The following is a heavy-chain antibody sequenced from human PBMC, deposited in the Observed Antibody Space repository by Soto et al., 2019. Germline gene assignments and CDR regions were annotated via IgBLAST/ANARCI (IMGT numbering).Heavy chain of an antibody. Sequence: GASVNVSCKASGYTFTNYYMHWVRQAPGQGFEWMGRISPKSGGTNYAQKFQGRVSMTWDTSLKTAYMELSSLISEDTAVYYFARRPGYISDWHDFDLWGQGTLVTVSS. CDR3: ARRPGYISDWHDFDL. J-gene: IGHJ4*01. CDR2: ISPKSGGT. D-gene: IGHD2-21*02. CDR1: GYTFTNYY. V-gene: IGHV1-2*02.